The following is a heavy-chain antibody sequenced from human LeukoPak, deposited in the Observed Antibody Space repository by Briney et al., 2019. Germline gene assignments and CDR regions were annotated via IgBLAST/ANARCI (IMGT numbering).Heavy chain of an antibody. Sequence: SETLSLTCAVYGGSFSGYYWSWVRQPPGKGLEWIGEINHSGSTNYNPSLKSRVTISVDTSKNQFSLKLSSVTAADTAVYYCACFWSGYPTYNYYYYMDVWGKGTTVTVSS. D-gene: IGHD3-3*01. CDR2: INHSGST. J-gene: IGHJ6*03. V-gene: IGHV4-34*01. CDR1: GGSFSGYY. CDR3: ACFWSGYPTYNYYYYMDV.